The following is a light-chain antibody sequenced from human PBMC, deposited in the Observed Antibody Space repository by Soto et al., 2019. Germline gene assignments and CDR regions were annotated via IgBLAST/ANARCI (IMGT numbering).Light chain of an antibody. CDR3: QQRSNWPWT. CDR2: DTS. J-gene: IGKJ4*01. CDR1: QSVSSY. V-gene: IGKV3-11*01. Sequence: EIALTQSPATLSLSPGERATLSCRASQSVSSYLAWYQQKPGQAPRLLIYDTSNRATGISARFSGSGSGTDFTLTISSLEPEDFAVYYCQQRSNWPWTFGGGPKVEIK.